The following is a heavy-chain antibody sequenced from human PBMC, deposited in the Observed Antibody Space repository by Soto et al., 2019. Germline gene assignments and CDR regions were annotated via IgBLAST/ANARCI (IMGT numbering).Heavy chain of an antibody. CDR1: GFTLSNYY. J-gene: IGHJ4*02. D-gene: IGHD3-3*01. CDR3: ARSGSDYFDY. CDR2: TRNKASGYST. Sequence: EVQLVESGGGLVQPGGSLRLSCAVSGFTLSNYYMDWVRQAPGKGLEWVGRTRNKASGYSTEYAASVKGRFTISRDESKNSLFLHMNSLKTEDTAVYYCARSGSDYFDYWGQGTLVTVSS. V-gene: IGHV3-72*01.